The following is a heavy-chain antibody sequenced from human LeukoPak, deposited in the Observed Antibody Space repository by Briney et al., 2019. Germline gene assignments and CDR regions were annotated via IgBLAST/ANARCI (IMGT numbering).Heavy chain of an antibody. Sequence: SETLSLTCTVSGGSISSYYWSWIRQPPGKGLEWIGYIYCSGSTNYNPSLKSRVTISVDTSKNQFSLKLSSVTAADTAVYYCARRIKGAPTVYYYDSSGPKYNWFDPWGQGTLVTVSS. CDR3: ARRIKGAPTVYYYDSSGPKYNWFDP. CDR2: IYCSGST. D-gene: IGHD3-22*01. J-gene: IGHJ5*02. V-gene: IGHV4-59*12. CDR1: GGSISSYY.